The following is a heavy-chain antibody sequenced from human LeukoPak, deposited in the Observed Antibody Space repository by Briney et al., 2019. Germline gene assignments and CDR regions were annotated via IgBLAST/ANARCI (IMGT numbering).Heavy chain of an antibody. V-gene: IGHV3-21*01. CDR1: GFTFSSYS. J-gene: IGHJ4*02. CDR2: ISSSSSYI. CDR3: ASGADDFWSGFGY. Sequence: GGSLRLSCAASGFTFSSYSMNWVRQAPGKGLEWVSSISSSSSYIYYADSVKGRFTISRDNAKNSLYLQMNSLRAEDTAVYYCASGADDFWSGFGYWGQGTPVTVSS. D-gene: IGHD3-3*01.